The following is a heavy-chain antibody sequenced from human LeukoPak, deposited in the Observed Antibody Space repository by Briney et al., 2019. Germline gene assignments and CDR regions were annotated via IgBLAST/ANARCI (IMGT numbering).Heavy chain of an antibody. Sequence: PSETLSLTCAVYGGSFSGYYWSWIRQPPGKGLEWIGEINHSGSTNYNPSLKSRVTISVDTSKNQFSLELSSVTAADTAVYYCARGRTLRWLQSYFDYWGQGTLVTVSS. CDR1: GGSFSGYY. J-gene: IGHJ4*02. D-gene: IGHD5-24*01. CDR2: INHSGST. V-gene: IGHV4-34*01. CDR3: ARGRTLRWLQSYFDY.